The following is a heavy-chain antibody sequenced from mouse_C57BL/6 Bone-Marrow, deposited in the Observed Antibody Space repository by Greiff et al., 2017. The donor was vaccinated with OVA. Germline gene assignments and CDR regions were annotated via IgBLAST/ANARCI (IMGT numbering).Heavy chain of an antibody. V-gene: IGHV5-2*01. J-gene: IGHJ3*01. CDR2: INRDGGST. CDR3: ARHGSNYDAY. Sequence: EVQLVESGGGLVQPGESLKLSCESTEYEFTSYDMSWVRQTPEKRLELVAAINRDGGSTYYPDTMERRFIISRDNTKKTMYLQMSSLTSEDTALYYCARHGSNYDAYWGQGTLVTVSA. D-gene: IGHD2-5*01. CDR1: EYEFTSYD.